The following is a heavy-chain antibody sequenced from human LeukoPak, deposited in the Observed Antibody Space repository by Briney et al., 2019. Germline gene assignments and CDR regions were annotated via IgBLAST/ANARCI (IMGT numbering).Heavy chain of an antibody. D-gene: IGHD6-6*01. CDR1: GGTFSSYT. CDR3: ARDSAARPPDWFDP. CDR2: IIPILGIA. Sequence: SVKVSCKXSGGTFSSYTISWVRQAPGQGLEWMGRIIPILGIANYAQKFQGRVTITADKSTSTAYMELSSLRSEDTAVYYCARDSAARPPDWFDPWGQGTLVTVSS. V-gene: IGHV1-69*04. J-gene: IGHJ5*02.